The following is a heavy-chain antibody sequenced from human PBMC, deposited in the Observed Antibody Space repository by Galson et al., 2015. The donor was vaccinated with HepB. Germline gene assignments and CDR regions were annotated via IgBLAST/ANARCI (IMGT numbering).Heavy chain of an antibody. J-gene: IGHJ5*01. CDR1: GFTFSSHA. D-gene: IGHD5-18*01. V-gene: IGHV3-23*01. Sequence: SLRLSCATSGFTFSSHAMSWVRQAPGRGLEWISGITGKGDSTFYADSVKGRFTVSRDNSNNMLYLQMNSLRAEDVGLYFCAKGYGLFDSWGQGILVTVSS. CDR2: ITGKGDST. CDR3: AKGYGLFDS.